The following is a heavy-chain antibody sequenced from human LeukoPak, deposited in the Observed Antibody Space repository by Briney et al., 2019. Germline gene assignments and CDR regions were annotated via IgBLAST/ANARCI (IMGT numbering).Heavy chain of an antibody. Sequence: GVSLRLSCAASGFTFNTYGIHWVRQAQGKGLEWVAIIWYDGINKYYADSVKGRFTISRDNAKNTVYLEMNSLRAEDTAVYYCGRIAINANNGMDVWGQGTTVTVSS. CDR1: GFTFNTYG. V-gene: IGHV3-33*01. CDR3: GRIAINANNGMDV. D-gene: IGHD1/OR15-1a*01. CDR2: IWYDGINK. J-gene: IGHJ6*02.